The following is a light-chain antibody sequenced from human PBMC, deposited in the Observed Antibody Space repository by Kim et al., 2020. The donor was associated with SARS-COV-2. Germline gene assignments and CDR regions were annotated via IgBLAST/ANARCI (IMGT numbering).Light chain of an antibody. CDR2: GKN. CDR1: SLRSYY. V-gene: IGLV3-19*01. Sequence: SSELQDPAVSVALGQTVRITCQGDSLRSYYASWYQQKPGQAPVLVIYGKNNRPSGIPDRFSGSSSGNTASLTITGAQAEDEADYYCNSRDSSGNHHVVFG. J-gene: IGLJ2*01. CDR3: NSRDSSGNHHVV.